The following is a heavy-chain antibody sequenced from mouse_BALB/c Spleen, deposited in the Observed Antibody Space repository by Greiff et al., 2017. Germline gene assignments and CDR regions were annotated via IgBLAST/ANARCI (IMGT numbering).Heavy chain of an antibody. CDR2: SRNKANDYTT. Sequence: EVNVVESGGGLVQPGGSLRLSCATSGFTFSDFYMEWVRQPPGKRLEWIAASRNKANDYTTEYSASVKGRFIVSRDTSQSILYLQMNALRAEDTAIYYCAREDYGSSYAMDYWGQGTSVTVSS. D-gene: IGHD1-1*01. CDR1: GFTFSDFY. CDR3: AREDYGSSYAMDY. J-gene: IGHJ4*01. V-gene: IGHV7-1*02.